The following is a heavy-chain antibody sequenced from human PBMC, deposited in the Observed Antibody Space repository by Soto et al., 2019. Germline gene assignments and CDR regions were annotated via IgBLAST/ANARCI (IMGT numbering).Heavy chain of an antibody. Sequence: SETLSLTCAVYGGSFSGYYWSWIRQPPGKGLEWIGEINHSGSTNYNPSLKSRVTISVDTSKNQFSLKLSSVTAADTAVYYCARGRTNVAAAGRRYYYYYGMDVWGQGTTVTVSS. J-gene: IGHJ6*02. V-gene: IGHV4-34*01. CDR1: GGSFSGYY. CDR2: INHSGST. CDR3: ARGRTNVAAAGRRYYYYYGMDV. D-gene: IGHD6-13*01.